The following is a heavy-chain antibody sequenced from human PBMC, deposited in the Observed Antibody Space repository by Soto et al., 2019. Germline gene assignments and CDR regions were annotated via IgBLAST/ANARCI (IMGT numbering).Heavy chain of an antibody. D-gene: IGHD3-9*01. Sequence: ASVKVSCQASGGTFSSYSISWLRQAPGQGLEWMGGIIPIFGTANYAQKFQGRVTITADESTSTAYMELSSLRSEDTAVYYCARALAYDILPYGHWGQGTLVTVSS. J-gene: IGHJ4*02. CDR3: ARALAYDILPYGH. CDR2: IIPIFGTA. CDR1: GGTFSSYS. V-gene: IGHV1-69*13.